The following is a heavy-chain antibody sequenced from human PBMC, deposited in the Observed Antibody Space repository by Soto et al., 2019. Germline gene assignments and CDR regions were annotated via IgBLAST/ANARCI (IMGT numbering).Heavy chain of an antibody. J-gene: IGHJ6*02. CDR3: ARAPTTRSLRYYYYYGMDV. D-gene: IGHD1-1*01. V-gene: IGHV4-34*01. Sequence: QVQLQQWGAGLLKPSETLSLTCAVYGGSFSGYYWSWIRQPPGKGLEWIGEINHSGSTNYNPSLKSRVTISVDTSKNQFSLKLSSVTAADTAVYYCARAPTTRSLRYYYYYGMDVWGQGTTVTVSS. CDR1: GGSFSGYY. CDR2: INHSGST.